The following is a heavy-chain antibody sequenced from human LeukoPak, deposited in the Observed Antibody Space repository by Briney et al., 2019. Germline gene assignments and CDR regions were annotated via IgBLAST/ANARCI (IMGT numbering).Heavy chain of an antibody. V-gene: IGHV3-21*01. CDR3: ARGSLWFGELSPGDV. CDR1: GFTFSSYS. D-gene: IGHD3-10*01. J-gene: IGHJ6*04. Sequence: GGSLRLSCAASGFTFSSYSMNWVRQAPGKGLEWVSSISSSSSYIYYADSVKGRFTISRDNAMNSLYLQMNSLRAEDTAVYYCARGSLWFGELSPGDVWGKGTTVTVSS. CDR2: ISSSSSYI.